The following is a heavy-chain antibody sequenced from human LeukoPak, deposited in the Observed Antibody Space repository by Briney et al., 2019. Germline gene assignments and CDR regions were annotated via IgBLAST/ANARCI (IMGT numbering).Heavy chain of an antibody. CDR3: ARVSGSSPVWFDP. Sequence: SETLSLTCTVSGYSISSGYYWGWIRQPPGKGLEWIGSIYHSGSTYYNPSLKSRVTISVDTSKNQFSLKLSSVTAADTAVYYCARVSGSSPVWFDPWGQGTLVTVSS. V-gene: IGHV4-38-2*02. CDR1: GYSISSGYY. CDR2: IYHSGST. D-gene: IGHD1-26*01. J-gene: IGHJ5*02.